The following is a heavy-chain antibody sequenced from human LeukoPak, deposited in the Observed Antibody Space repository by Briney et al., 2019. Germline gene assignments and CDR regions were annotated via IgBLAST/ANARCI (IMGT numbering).Heavy chain of an antibody. V-gene: IGHV3-30*02. CDR3: AKVRKPLDAFDI. CDR1: GFSISNYW. Sequence: PGGSLRLSCAASGFSISNYWLSWVRQAPGKGLEWVAFIRYDGSNKYYADSVKGRFTISRDNSKNTLYLQMNSLRAEDTAVYYCAKVRKPLDAFDIWGQGTMVTVSS. J-gene: IGHJ3*02. CDR2: IRYDGSNK.